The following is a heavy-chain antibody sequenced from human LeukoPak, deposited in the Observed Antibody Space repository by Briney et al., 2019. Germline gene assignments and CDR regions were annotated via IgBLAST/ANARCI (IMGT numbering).Heavy chain of an antibody. CDR3: SKTIAVADPTDY. V-gene: IGHV3-30*18. CDR1: GFTFSRYG. J-gene: IGHJ4*02. CDR2: MSSDGGDI. Sequence: GGSLRLSCAASGFTFSRYGVHWVRQAPGKGLEWLAVMSSDGGDIYYADSVKGRFTISRDNSKNTLYLQMNSLRAEDTAVYYCSKTIAVADPTDYWGQGTQVTVSS. D-gene: IGHD6-19*01.